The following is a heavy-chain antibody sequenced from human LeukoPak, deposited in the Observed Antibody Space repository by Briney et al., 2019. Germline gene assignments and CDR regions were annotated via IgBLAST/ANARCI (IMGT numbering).Heavy chain of an antibody. J-gene: IGHJ3*02. CDR3: ARDSSSNWNYVGAFDI. V-gene: IGHV3-30-3*01. Sequence: GGSLRLPCAASGFTFSSYAMHWVRQAPGKGLEWVAVISYDGSNKYYADSVKGRFTISRDNSKNTLYLQMNSLRAEDTAVYYCARDSSSNWNYVGAFDIWGQGTMVTVSS. CDR2: ISYDGSNK. CDR1: GFTFSSYA. D-gene: IGHD1-7*01.